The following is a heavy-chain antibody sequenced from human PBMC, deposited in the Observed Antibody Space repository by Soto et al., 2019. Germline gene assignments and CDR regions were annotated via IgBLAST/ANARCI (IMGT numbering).Heavy chain of an antibody. J-gene: IGHJ4*02. CDR3: AKATRGGAATLIRDY. D-gene: IGHD6-13*01. V-gene: IGHV3-23*01. CDR2: ISGSGGST. Sequence: PGGSLRLSCAAAGFTFSIYAMSWVRQAPGKGLEWVSAISGSGGSTYYADSVKGRFTISRDNSKNTLYLQMNSLRADDTAVYYCAKATRGGAATLIRDYWGQGTLVTSPQ. CDR1: GFTFSIYA.